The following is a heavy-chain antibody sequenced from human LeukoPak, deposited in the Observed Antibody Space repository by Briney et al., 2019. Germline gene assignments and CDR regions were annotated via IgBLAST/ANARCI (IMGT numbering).Heavy chain of an antibody. CDR3: ARGSSIAARPDFDY. Sequence: SVKVSCKASGGTFSGYAISWVRQAPGQGLEWMGGIIPIFGTANYAQKFQGRVTITTDESTSTAYMELSSLRSEDTAVYYCARGSSIAARPDFDYWGQGTLVTVSS. CDR1: GGTFSGYA. CDR2: IIPIFGTA. J-gene: IGHJ4*02. V-gene: IGHV1-69*05. D-gene: IGHD6-6*01.